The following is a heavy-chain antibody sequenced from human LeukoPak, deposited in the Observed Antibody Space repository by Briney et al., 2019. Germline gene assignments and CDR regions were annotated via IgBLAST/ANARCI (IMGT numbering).Heavy chain of an antibody. CDR1: GFTFDDYA. Sequence: PGRSLRLSCAASGFTFDDYAMHWVRQAPGKGLEWVSVIYSGGSTYYADSVKARFTISRDNSKNTLYLQMNSLRAEDTAVYYCAARFDYWGQGTLVTVSS. J-gene: IGHJ4*02. V-gene: IGHV3-66*01. CDR2: IYSGGST. CDR3: AARFDY.